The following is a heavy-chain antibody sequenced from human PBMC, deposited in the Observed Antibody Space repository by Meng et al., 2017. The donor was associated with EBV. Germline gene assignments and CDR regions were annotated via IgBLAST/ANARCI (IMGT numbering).Heavy chain of an antibody. V-gene: IGHV1-69*01. CDR3: ASESGRGYTPDY. CDR2: FLPTLGAP. CDR1: GVSFRNYA. D-gene: IGHD3-10*01. Sequence: QSHLVESAAEVKKPGASVKVSCKTSGVSFRNYAISWVRQAPGQGLEWLGRFLPTLGAPNYEQKFHGRGSITADESTSTHYMDLSSLRSEDTAVYYCASESGRGYTPDYWGQGTLVTVSS. J-gene: IGHJ4*02.